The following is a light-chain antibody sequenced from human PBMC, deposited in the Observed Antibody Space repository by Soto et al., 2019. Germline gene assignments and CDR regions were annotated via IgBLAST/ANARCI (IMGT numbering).Light chain of an antibody. CDR3: QQDGSSFPLT. CDR1: QSVGSW. Sequence: DIQMTQSPSTLSASVGDRVTITCRASQSVGSWLAWYQQKPGKAPKLLIYKASSLESGVPSRFSGSGSGTEFSLTISSRQPDDFASYHCQQDGSSFPLTFGQGTKVEIK. V-gene: IGKV1-5*03. J-gene: IGKJ1*01. CDR2: KAS.